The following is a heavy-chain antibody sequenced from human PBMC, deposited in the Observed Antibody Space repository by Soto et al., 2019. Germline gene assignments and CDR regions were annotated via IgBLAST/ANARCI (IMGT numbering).Heavy chain of an antibody. Sequence: SETLSLTCAVYGGSFSGYYWSWIRQPPGKGLEWIGEINHSGSTNYNPSLKSRVTISVDTSKNQFSLKLSSVTAADTAVYYCARGLSYPTRIAVAGPRKNPKFDYWGQGTLVTVSS. CDR1: GGSFSGYY. CDR3: ARGLSYPTRIAVAGPRKNPKFDY. J-gene: IGHJ4*02. CDR2: INHSGST. D-gene: IGHD6-19*01. V-gene: IGHV4-34*01.